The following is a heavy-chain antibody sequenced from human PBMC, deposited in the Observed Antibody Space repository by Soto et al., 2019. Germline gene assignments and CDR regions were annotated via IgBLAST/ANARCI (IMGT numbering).Heavy chain of an antibody. CDR2: IYYSGST. CDR3: ARHVAMYYDILTGYQNWYFDL. J-gene: IGHJ2*01. V-gene: IGHV4-59*08. D-gene: IGHD3-9*01. Sequence: TSETLSLTCAVYGGSFSSYYWSWIRQPPGKGLEWIGYIYYSGSTNYNPSLKSRVTISVDTSKNQFSLKLSSVTAADTAVYYCARHVAMYYDILTGYQNWYFDLWGRGTLVTVSS. CDR1: GGSFSSYY.